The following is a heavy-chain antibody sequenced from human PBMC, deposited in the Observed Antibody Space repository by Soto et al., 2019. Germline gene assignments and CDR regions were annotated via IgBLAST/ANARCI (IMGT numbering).Heavy chain of an antibody. Sequence: GGSLRLSCAASGFTFSSYGMHWVRQAPGKGLEWVAVISYDGSNKYYADSVKGRFTISRDNSKNTLYLQMNSLIAEDTSVYYCAKDFFGFGGSGSYYPNSVYGMDVWGQGTTVTVSS. CDR1: GFTFSSYG. V-gene: IGHV3-30*18. CDR2: ISYDGSNK. D-gene: IGHD3-10*01. J-gene: IGHJ6*02. CDR3: AKDFFGFGGSGSYYPNSVYGMDV.